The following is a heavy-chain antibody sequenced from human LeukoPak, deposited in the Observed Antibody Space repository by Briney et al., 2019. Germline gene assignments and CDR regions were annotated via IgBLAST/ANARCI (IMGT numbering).Heavy chain of an antibody. CDR2: IYYSGST. J-gene: IGHJ2*01. CDR3: AGGYGYFDL. CDR1: GGSISSYY. D-gene: IGHD3-16*01. V-gene: IGHV4-59*01. Sequence: PSETLSLTCTVSGGSISSYYWSWIRQPPGKGLEWIGYIYYSGSTNYNPSLKSRVTISVDTSKNQFSLKLSSVTAADTAVYYCAGGYGYFDLWGRGTLVTVSS.